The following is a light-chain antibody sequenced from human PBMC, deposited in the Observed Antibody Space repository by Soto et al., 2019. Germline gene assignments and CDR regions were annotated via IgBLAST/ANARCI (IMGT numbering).Light chain of an antibody. CDR1: QSVSSN. CDR3: QQYHTWPIT. V-gene: IGKV3-15*01. J-gene: IGKJ4*01. Sequence: ERMLTQSPATLSVSPGERVTLSCRASQSVSSNLAWYQQKPGQAPRLLISGASTGATGIPARFSGSGSGTEFTLTISSLQSEDCAIYYCQQYHTWPITFGGGTKVDI. CDR2: GAS.